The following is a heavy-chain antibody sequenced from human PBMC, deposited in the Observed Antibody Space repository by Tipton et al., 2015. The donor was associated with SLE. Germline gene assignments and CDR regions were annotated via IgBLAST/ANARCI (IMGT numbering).Heavy chain of an antibody. CDR2: IRYDGSYE. Sequence: SLRLSCAASGFTFSSYGMHWVRQAPGKGLEWVAFIRYDGSYEYYADSVKGQFTISRDNSKNTLYLQMNSLRAEDTAVYYCAKGPLYSSGWNYFDYWGQGTLVTVSS. CDR1: GFTFSSYG. CDR3: AKGPLYSSGWNYFDY. V-gene: IGHV3-30*02. D-gene: IGHD6-19*01. J-gene: IGHJ4*02.